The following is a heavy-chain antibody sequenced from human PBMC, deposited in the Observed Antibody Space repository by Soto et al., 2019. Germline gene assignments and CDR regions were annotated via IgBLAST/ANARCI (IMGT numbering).Heavy chain of an antibody. V-gene: IGHV3-48*02. Sequence: PGGSLRLSCAASGFSFSTYSIMWVRQAPGKGLEWVSYISSRSDTIYYTDSVKGRFTISRDNGKNSVYLQMSSLRDEDTAVYYCPRMGDFPFDYWGQGTPVTVSS. CDR1: GFSFSTYS. CDR2: ISSRSDTI. D-gene: IGHD3-16*01. J-gene: IGHJ4*02. CDR3: PRMGDFPFDY.